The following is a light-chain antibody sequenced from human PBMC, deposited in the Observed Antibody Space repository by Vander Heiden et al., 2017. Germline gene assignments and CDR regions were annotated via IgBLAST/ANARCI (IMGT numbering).Light chain of an antibody. V-gene: IGLV2-23*01. Sequence: QSALTQPASVSGSPGQSITISCTGTSSAVGRYNLVSWYQQHPGKAPKLMIDEGSKRPSGVSNRFSGSKSGNTASLTISGLQAEDEADYYCCSYAGSSTWVFGGGTKLTVL. CDR3: CSYAGSSTWV. CDR2: EGS. J-gene: IGLJ3*02. CDR1: SSAVGRYNL.